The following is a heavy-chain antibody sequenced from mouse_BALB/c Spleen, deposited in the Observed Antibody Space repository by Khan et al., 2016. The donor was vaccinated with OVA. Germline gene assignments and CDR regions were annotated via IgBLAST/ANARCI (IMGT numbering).Heavy chain of an antibody. J-gene: IGHJ3*01. CDR3: ARGYDFFAY. D-gene: IGHD2-14*01. V-gene: IGHV1-26*01. Sequence: EVQLVESGPDLVKPGASVKMSCKASGYSFTNYYVNWVKQSHGKSLECIGRVNPNTGNTNYNQQFKGKAILIVDTSSSTAYMELRGLTSEDSAVYYCARGYDFFAYWGQGTLVTVSA. CDR1: GYSFTNYY. CDR2: VNPNTGNT.